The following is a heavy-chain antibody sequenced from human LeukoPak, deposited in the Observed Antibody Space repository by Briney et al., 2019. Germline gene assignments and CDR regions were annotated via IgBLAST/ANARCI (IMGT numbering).Heavy chain of an antibody. Sequence: SETLSLTCTVSGGSISSSSYYWGWIRQPPGKGLEWIGSIYYSGSTYYNPSLKSRFTISVDKSKNQFSLKLSSVTAADTAVYYCASGIVVVPAAHIAAAGTVDYWGQGTLVTVSS. CDR2: IYYSGST. CDR1: GGSISSSSYY. J-gene: IGHJ4*02. V-gene: IGHV4-39*07. CDR3: ASGIVVVPAAHIAAAGTVDY. D-gene: IGHD2-2*01.